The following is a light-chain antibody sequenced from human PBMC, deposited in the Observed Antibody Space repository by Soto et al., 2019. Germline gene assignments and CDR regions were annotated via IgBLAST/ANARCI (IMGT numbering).Light chain of an antibody. CDR1: QDITNY. CDR3: QQYNIYWT. V-gene: IGKV1-33*01. CDR2: DAS. J-gene: IGKJ1*01. Sequence: IQMTQSPLFLSASVGDRVTITCQASQDITNYLNWYQQKPGKAPKLLIYDASMLERGVPSRFTGSGSGTHFTLTISSLQPEDIATYYCQQYNIYWTFGQGTKVDIK.